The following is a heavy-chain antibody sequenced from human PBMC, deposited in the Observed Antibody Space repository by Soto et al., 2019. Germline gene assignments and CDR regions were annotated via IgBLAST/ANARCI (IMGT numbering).Heavy chain of an antibody. CDR1: GFTFRSYA. D-gene: IGHD6-19*01. Sequence: PGGSLRLSCAASGFTFRSYAMHWVRQAPGKGLEWVAVISYDESDKYYADSLKGRFTISRDNSKNTLYLQMNSLRGEDTAVYYCERDLSVAGHDYWGQGTLVTVSA. CDR2: ISYDESDK. V-gene: IGHV3-30*03. CDR3: ERDLSVAGHDY. J-gene: IGHJ4*02.